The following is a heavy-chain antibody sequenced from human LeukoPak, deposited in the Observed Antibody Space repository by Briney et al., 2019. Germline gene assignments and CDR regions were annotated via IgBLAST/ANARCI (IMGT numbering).Heavy chain of an antibody. J-gene: IGHJ4*02. CDR2: ISYDGSNK. D-gene: IGHD5-12*01. Sequence: PGRSLRLSCAASEFTFSSYGMHWVRQAPGKGLEWVAVISYDGSNKYYADSVKGRFTISRDNSKNTLYLQMNSLRAEDTAVYYCAKVVARAPFDYWGQGTLVTVSS. V-gene: IGHV3-30*18. CDR1: EFTFSSYG. CDR3: AKVVARAPFDY.